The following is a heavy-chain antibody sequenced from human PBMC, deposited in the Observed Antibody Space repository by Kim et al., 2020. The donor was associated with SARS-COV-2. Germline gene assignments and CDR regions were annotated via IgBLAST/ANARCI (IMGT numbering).Heavy chain of an antibody. CDR1: GGSISSSSYY. J-gene: IGHJ4*02. V-gene: IGHV4-39*01. CDR3: ARRSSDTSGYYYPTVGS. CDR2: IYYSGSI. D-gene: IGHD3-22*01. Sequence: SETLSLTCTVSGGSISSSSYYWGWIRQPPGKGLEWIGSIYYSGSIYYNPSLKSRVTLSVDTSKNQFSLNLSSVTAADTAVYYCARRSSDTSGYYYPTVGSWGQGTLVTVSS.